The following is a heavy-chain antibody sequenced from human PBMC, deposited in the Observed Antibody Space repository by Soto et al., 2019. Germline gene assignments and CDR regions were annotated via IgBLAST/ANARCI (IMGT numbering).Heavy chain of an antibody. Sequence: QVQLQESGPGLVKPSQTLSLTCTVSGGSISSGDYYWSWIRQPPGKGLEWIGYIYYSGSTYYNPSLKSRVTISVDTSKNQFSLKLSSVTAADTAVYYCARDNNDYYYDSSGYPLFDYWGQGTLVTVSS. CDR1: GGSISSGDYY. J-gene: IGHJ4*02. CDR3: ARDNNDYYYDSSGYPLFDY. V-gene: IGHV4-30-4*01. CDR2: IYYSGST. D-gene: IGHD3-22*01.